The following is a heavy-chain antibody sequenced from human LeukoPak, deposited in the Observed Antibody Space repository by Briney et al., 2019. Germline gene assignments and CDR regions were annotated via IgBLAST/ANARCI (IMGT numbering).Heavy chain of an antibody. D-gene: IGHD1-26*01. V-gene: IGHV3-23*01. CDR3: AKDRVGATRYNWFDP. J-gene: IGHJ5*02. Sequence: PGGSLRLSCAASGFTFSSYALSWVRQAPGKGLEWVSAISGGGGITNYADSVKGRFTISRDNSKNTLYLQMNSLRAEDTAVYYCAKDRVGATRYNWFDPWGQGTLVTVSS. CDR1: GFTFSSYA. CDR2: ISGGGGIT.